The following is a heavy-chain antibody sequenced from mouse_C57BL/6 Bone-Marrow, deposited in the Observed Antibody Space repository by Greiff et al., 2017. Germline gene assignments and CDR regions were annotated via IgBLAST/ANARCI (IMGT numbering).Heavy chain of an antibody. D-gene: IGHD2-4*01. Sequence: QVQLQQSGAELARPGASVKMSCKASGYTFTSYTMHWVKQRPGQGLEWIGYINPSSGYTKYNQKFKDKATLTADKSSSTAYMQLSSLTSEDSAVYYCARWDYDGAWFAYWGQGTLVTVSA. CDR3: ARWDYDGAWFAY. CDR2: INPSSGYT. V-gene: IGHV1-4*01. CDR1: GYTFTSYT. J-gene: IGHJ3*01.